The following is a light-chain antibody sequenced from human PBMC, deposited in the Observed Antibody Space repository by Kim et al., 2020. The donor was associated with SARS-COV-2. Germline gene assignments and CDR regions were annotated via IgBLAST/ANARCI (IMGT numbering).Light chain of an antibody. CDR2: EDN. CDR3: QSYDSSTWV. CDR1: SGSIASNY. J-gene: IGLJ3*02. Sequence: GKTVTLSCNRSSGSIASNYVQWYQQRPGSSPTTVIYEDNQRPSGVPDRFSGSIDSSSNSASLTISGLKTEDEADYYCQSYDSSTWVFGGGTKLTVL. V-gene: IGLV6-57*01.